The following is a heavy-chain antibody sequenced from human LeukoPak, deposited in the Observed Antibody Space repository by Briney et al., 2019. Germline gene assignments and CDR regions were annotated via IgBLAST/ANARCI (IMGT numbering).Heavy chain of an antibody. V-gene: IGHV6-1*01. J-gene: IGHJ5*02. CDR1: GDSVSSNSAA. CDR2: TYYRSKLYN. D-gene: IGHD1-14*01. CDR3: ARLRIAGVAWGHNWFDP. Sequence: QTLSLTCAISGDSVSSNSAAWNWLRQSPSRGLEWLGRTYYRSKLYNDYAVSVKSLITLHPDTSKNQFSLHLSSVTAADTAVYYCARLRIAGVAWGHNWFDPWGQGTRVTVSS.